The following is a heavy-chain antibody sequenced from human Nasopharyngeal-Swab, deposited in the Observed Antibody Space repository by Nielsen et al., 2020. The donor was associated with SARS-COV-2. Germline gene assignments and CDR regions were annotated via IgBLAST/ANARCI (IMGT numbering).Heavy chain of an antibody. D-gene: IGHD1-26*01. Sequence: GGSLRLSCAASGFTFSNAWMSWVRQAPGKGLEWVSAISGSGGSTYYADSVKGRFTISRDNSKNTLYLQMNSLRAEDTAVYYCAKGYSGSYYALYYYYYMDVWGKGTTVTVSS. CDR3: AKGYSGSYYALYYYYYMDV. CDR2: ISGSGGST. J-gene: IGHJ6*03. CDR1: GFTFSNAW. V-gene: IGHV3-23*01.